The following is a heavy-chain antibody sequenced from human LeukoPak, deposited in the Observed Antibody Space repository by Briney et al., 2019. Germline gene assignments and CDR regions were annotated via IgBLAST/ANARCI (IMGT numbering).Heavy chain of an antibody. CDR1: GFTFSSYG. V-gene: IGHV3-30*18. CDR2: ISSDGSNK. J-gene: IGHJ4*02. D-gene: IGHD3-3*01. CDR3: AKEENDFSSCQRD. Sequence: GRSLRLSCAASGFTFSSYGMHWVRQAPGKGLEWVAVISSDGSNKYYADSAKGRFTISRDNSKNTLYLQRNSLRAEDTAVYYCAKEENDFSSCQRDWGQGTLVTVYS.